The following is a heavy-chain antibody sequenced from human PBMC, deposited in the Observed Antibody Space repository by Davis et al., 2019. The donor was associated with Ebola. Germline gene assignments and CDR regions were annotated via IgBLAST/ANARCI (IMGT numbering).Heavy chain of an antibody. V-gene: IGHV3-49*04. CDR2: IRSKAYGGTT. CDR1: GFTFGDYA. J-gene: IGHJ4*02. D-gene: IGHD6-13*01. CDR3: TRGYSRGNDY. Sequence: GESLKISCTASGFTFGDYAMSWVRQAPGKGLEWVGFIRSKAYGGTTEYAASVKGRFTISRDDSKSIAYLQMNSLKTEDTAVYYCTRGYSRGNDYWGQGTLVTVSS.